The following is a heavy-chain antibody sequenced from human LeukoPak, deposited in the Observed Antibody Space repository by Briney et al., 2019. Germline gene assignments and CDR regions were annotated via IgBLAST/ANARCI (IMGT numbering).Heavy chain of an antibody. V-gene: IGHV3-11*06. J-gene: IGHJ4*02. Sequence: GGSLRLSCSASRFTFRDHYMSWIRQAPGKGLVWVSYISRSGTYKNYADSVKGRFTISRDNAKDSLYLQMNSLRAEDTAVYYCARSTHGSGSYYSFDCWGQGTLVTVSS. CDR2: ISRSGTYK. CDR1: RFTFRDHY. D-gene: IGHD3-10*01. CDR3: ARSTHGSGSYYSFDC.